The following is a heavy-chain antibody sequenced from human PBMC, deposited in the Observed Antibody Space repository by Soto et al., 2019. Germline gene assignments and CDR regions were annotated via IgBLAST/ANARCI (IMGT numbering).Heavy chain of an antibody. Sequence: QVQLQESGPGLVKPSESLSLTCTVSGVSVNSGHYYWTWIRQPPGKGMGWIGYIDYSGITNHNPSLKSRVPLSVDTSKYQFSLNLSFVSLADTAVYYCARVVDGAMDVWGQGTTVTDSS. V-gene: IGHV4-61*01. CDR1: GVSVNSGHYY. CDR3: ARVVDGAMDV. CDR2: IDYSGIT. J-gene: IGHJ6*02.